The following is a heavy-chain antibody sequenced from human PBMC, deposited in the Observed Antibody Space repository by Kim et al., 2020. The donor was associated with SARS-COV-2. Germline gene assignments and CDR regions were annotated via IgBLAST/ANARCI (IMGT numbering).Heavy chain of an antibody. D-gene: IGHD6-13*01. V-gene: IGHV3-33*01. J-gene: IGHJ6*02. CDR1: GFTFSSYG. CDR3: AGGLGGGFSSSWYLDGMDV. Sequence: GGSLRLSCAASGFTFSSYGMHWVRQAPGKGLEWVAVIWYDGSNKYYADSVKGRFTISRDNSKNTLYLQMNSLRAEDTAVYYCAGGLGGGFSSSWYLDGMDVWGQGTTVTVSS. CDR2: IWYDGSNK.